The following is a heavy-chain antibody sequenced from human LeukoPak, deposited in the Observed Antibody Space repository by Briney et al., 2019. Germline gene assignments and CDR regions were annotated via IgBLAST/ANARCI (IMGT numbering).Heavy chain of an antibody. CDR3: ARGVAVLSLWYFDL. Sequence: SETLSLTCTVSGGSISSGSYYWSWIRQPAGKGLEWIGRIYTSGSTNYNPSLKSRVTISVDTSKNQFSLKLSSVTAADTAVYYCARGVAVLSLWYFDLWGRGTLVTVSS. CDR1: GGSISSGSYY. V-gene: IGHV4-61*02. J-gene: IGHJ2*01. CDR2: IYTSGST. D-gene: IGHD6-19*01.